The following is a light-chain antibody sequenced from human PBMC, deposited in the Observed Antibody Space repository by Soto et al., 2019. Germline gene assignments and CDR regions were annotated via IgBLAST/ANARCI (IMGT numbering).Light chain of an antibody. V-gene: IGLV2-23*02. CDR2: EVT. J-gene: IGLJ1*01. Sequence: QSVLTQPASVSGSPGQSITISCTGASSDVGNYNLVSWYQHHPGKAPKLMIYEVTKRPSGVSNRFSGSKSGNAASLTISVLQAEDEADYYCCSYTGSSTYFFGTGTKVTVL. CDR1: SSDVGNYNL. CDR3: CSYTGSSTYF.